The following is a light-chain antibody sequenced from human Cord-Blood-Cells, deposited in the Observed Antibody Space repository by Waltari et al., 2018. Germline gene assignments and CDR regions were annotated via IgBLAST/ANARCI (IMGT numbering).Light chain of an antibody. CDR2: DVN. J-gene: IGLJ2*01. V-gene: IGLV2-14*01. Sequence: QSALTQPASVSGSPGQSITISCTGTSSDVGGYNYVSWYQQHPGKAPKLMIYDVNKRPSGVSNRVSGSKSGNTASLTISGLQAEDEADYYCSSYTSSSTLFGGGTKLTVL. CDR1: SSDVGGYNY. CDR3: SSYTSSSTL.